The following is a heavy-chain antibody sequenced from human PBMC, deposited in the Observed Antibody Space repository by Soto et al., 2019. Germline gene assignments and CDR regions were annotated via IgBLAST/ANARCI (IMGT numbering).Heavy chain of an antibody. CDR3: ASYVWGSYRSDAFDI. CDR2: MNPNSGNT. D-gene: IGHD3-16*02. Sequence: ASVKVSCKASGYTFTSYDITWVRQATGQGLEWMGWMNPNSGNTGYAQKFQGRVTMTRNTSISTAYMELSSLRSEDTAVYYCASYVWGSYRSDAFDIWGQGTMVTVSS. J-gene: IGHJ3*02. CDR1: GYTFTSYD. V-gene: IGHV1-8*01.